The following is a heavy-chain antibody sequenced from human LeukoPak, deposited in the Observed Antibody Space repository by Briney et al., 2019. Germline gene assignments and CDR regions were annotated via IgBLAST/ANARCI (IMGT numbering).Heavy chain of an antibody. Sequence: GGSLRLSCAASGFTFSSYSMNWVRQAPGGGLEWVSSISTSGGYIYYADSVKGRFTMSRDNAKNSLYLQMDSLRAEDTAVYYCARDLVLSRSVGASEKVDYWGQGTLVTVSS. CDR3: ARDLVLSRSVGASEKVDY. CDR2: ISTSGGYI. D-gene: IGHD1-26*01. V-gene: IGHV3-21*01. J-gene: IGHJ4*02. CDR1: GFTFSSYS.